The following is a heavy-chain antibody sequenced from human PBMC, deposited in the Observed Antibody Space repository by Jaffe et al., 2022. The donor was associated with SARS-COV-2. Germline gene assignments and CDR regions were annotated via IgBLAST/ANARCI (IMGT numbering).Heavy chain of an antibody. J-gene: IGHJ4*02. Sequence: QVQLQESGPGLVKPSQTLSLTCTVSGGSISSGSYYWSWIRQPAGKGLEWIGRIYTSGSTNYNPSLKSRVTISVDTSKNQFSLKLSSVTAADTAVYYCARVRDRTRWGFGIIDYWGQGTLVTVSS. CDR1: GGSISSGSYY. CDR3: ARVRDRTRWGFGIIDY. D-gene: IGHD3-10*01. V-gene: IGHV4-61*02. CDR2: IYTSGST.